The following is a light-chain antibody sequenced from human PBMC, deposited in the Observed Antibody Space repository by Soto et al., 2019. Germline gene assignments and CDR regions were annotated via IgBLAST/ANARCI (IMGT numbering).Light chain of an antibody. J-gene: IGLJ1*01. CDR1: SSNIGGNS. CDR2: DDS. CDR3: GSWDSSLSAYV. Sequence: QSVLTQPPSVSAAPGQKVTISCSGSSSNIGGNSVSWYQQLPGTAPKLPIYDDSKRPSGIPDRFSGSKSGTSATLGITGFQTGDEADYYCGSWDSSLSAYVFGTGTKVTVL. V-gene: IGLV1-51*01.